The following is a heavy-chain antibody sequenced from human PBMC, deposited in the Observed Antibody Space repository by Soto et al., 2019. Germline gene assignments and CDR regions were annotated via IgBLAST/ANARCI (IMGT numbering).Heavy chain of an antibody. Sequence: EVQLVESGGGLVQPGGSLRLSCVASGFTFSSYWMHWVRQAPGKGLVWVSSISNDGSSTSYADPVKGRFTISRDNAKNTLYLQMNSLRAEDTAVYYCARLPHKCPQNWGQGTLVIVSP. D-gene: IGHD2-21*01. V-gene: IGHV3-74*01. J-gene: IGHJ1*01. CDR1: GFTFSSYW. CDR3: ARLPHKCPQN. CDR2: ISNDGSST.